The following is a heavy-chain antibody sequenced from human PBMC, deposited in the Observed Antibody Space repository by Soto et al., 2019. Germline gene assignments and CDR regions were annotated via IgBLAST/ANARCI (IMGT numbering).Heavy chain of an antibody. V-gene: IGHV4-59*01. J-gene: IGHJ6*02. CDR3: ARDLWGYCGTDCYPLDV. CDR2: MYNTGST. CDR1: GGSIGGFY. D-gene: IGHD2-21*02. Sequence: SVTLSLTCSVSGGSIGGFYWSCLVQPPGKGLEWIGYMYNTGSTVYNPSFKSRVTISVDTSKNQFSLKLNSVTAADTAVYYCARDLWGYCGTDCYPLDVWGQGTTVS.